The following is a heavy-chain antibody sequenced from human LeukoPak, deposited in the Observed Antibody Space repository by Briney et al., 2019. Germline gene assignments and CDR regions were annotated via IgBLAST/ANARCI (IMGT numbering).Heavy chain of an antibody. V-gene: IGHV3-15*01. D-gene: IGHD1-26*01. Sequence: GGSLRLSCAASGFTFSNAWMSWVRQAPGKGLEWVGRIKSKTDGGTTDYAAPVKGRFTISRDDSKNTLYLQMDSLKTEDTAVYYCTTDLWERRPLQNPWRAFDIWGQGTMVTVSS. CDR2: IKSKTDGGTT. CDR1: GFTFSNAW. J-gene: IGHJ3*02. CDR3: TTDLWERRPLQNPWRAFDI.